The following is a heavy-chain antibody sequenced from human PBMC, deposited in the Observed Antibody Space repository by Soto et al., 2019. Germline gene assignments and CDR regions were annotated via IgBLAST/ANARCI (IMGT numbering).Heavy chain of an antibody. J-gene: IGHJ4*02. CDR2: VWYDGSNQ. D-gene: IGHD5-18*01. CDR1: GFTFSSYA. CDR3: AGGYSYSPGFYFDY. Sequence: PGGSLRLSCAASGFTFSSYAMHWVRQAPGKGLEWVAVVWYDGSNQYYADSVKGRFTIFRDNSKNTLFPQMNSLRVEDTAVYYCAGGYSYSPGFYFDYWGQGSLVTVSS. V-gene: IGHV3-33*01.